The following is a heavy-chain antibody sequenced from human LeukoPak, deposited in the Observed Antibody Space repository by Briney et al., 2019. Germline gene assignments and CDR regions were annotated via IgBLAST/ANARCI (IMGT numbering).Heavy chain of an antibody. CDR1: GYTFTGYY. CDR2: INPSSGGT. D-gene: IGHD1-14*01. V-gene: IGHV1-2*06. Sequence: GASVEVSCKASGYTFTGYYIHWVRQAPGQGLEWMGRINPSSGGTNYAQKFQGTVTMTRDTSISTAYMELSRLRSDDTAVYYCARKPEGMDVWGQGTTVTVSS. J-gene: IGHJ6*02. CDR3: ARKPEGMDV.